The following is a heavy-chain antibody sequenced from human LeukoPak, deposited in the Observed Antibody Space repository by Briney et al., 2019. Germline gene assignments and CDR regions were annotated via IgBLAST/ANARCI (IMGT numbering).Heavy chain of an antibody. CDR3: AREPAPFRSGWYWIH. CDR2: VAHDGSIS. J-gene: IGHJ4*02. D-gene: IGHD6-19*01. V-gene: IGHV3-30*03. Sequence: QPGRSLRLSCAAFGFTFSNFGMHWVRQAPGKGLEWVAVVAHDGSISYFADSAKGRFTISRDNSKNTLYLQMNKLRVEDTAVYYCAREPAPFRSGWYWIHWGQGTLVTVSS. CDR1: GFTFSNFG.